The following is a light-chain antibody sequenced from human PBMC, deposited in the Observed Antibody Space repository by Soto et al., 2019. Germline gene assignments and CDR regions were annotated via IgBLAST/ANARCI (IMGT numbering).Light chain of an antibody. Sequence: EIVLTQSPATLSVSPGERVILSYRASQSVDISLAWYQQKPGQAPRLLIYGASTRATDMPGTFSGRGSGTEFTLTISSLQSEDFAVYFCQQYNNWPPITFGQGTHWRL. V-gene: IGKV3-15*01. CDR3: QQYNNWPPIT. CDR2: GAS. J-gene: IGKJ5*01. CDR1: QSVDIS.